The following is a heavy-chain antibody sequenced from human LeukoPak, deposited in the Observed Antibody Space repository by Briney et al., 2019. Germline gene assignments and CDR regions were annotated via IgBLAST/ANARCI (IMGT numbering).Heavy chain of an antibody. CDR3: ARAEGYCSSTSCYVDYYYYYGMDV. CDR2: IYYSGST. J-gene: IGHJ6*04. Sequence: PSETLSLTCTVSGGSISSYYWSWIRQPPGKGLEWIGYIYYSGSTNYNLSLKSRVTISVDTSKNQFSLKLSSVTAADTAVYYCARAEGYCSSTSCYVDYYYYYGMDVWGKGTTVTVSS. CDR1: GGSISSYY. V-gene: IGHV4-59*01. D-gene: IGHD2-2*01.